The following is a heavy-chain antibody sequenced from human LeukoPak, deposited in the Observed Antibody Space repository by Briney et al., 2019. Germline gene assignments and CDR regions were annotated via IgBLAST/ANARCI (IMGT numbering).Heavy chain of an antibody. CDR2: IYYSGST. V-gene: IGHV4-30-4*08. CDR3: ARDGGPNTGNDAFDI. CDR1: GGSISSGDYY. Sequence: PSETLSLTCTVSGGSISSGDYYWSWIRQPPGKSLEWIGYIYYSGSTYYNPSLKSRVTISVDTSKNQFSLKLSSVTAADTAVYYCARDGGPNTGNDAFDIWGQGTMVTVSS. D-gene: IGHD3-16*01. J-gene: IGHJ3*02.